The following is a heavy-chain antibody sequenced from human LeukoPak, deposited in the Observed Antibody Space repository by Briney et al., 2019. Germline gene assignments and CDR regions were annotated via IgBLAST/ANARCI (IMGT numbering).Heavy chain of an antibody. CDR3: ARDKGWHDYFDY. J-gene: IGHJ4*02. Sequence: GGSLRLTCGTSGFTFRSYWMHWVRQAPGKGLVWVSHINIDGSSTTYADAVKGRFTISRDNAKDTLYLQMNSLRAEDTAVYYCARDKGWHDYFDYWGQGTLVTVSS. V-gene: IGHV3-74*01. CDR1: GFTFRSYW. D-gene: IGHD2-15*01. CDR2: INIDGSST.